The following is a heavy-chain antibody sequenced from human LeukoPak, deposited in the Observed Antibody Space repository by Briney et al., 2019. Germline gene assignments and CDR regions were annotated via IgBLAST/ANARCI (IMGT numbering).Heavy chain of an antibody. CDR2: ISSSGSTI. CDR3: TGQTYYFDSGTSFDY. V-gene: IGHV3-48*03. D-gene: IGHD3-10*01. J-gene: IGHJ4*02. Sequence: GGSLRLSCAASGFTFSSYEMNWVRQAPGKGLEWVSYISSSGSTIYYADSVKGRFTISRDNAKNSLYLQMNSLTIEDTAFYYCTGQTYYFDSGTSFDYWGQGTLVTVSS. CDR1: GFTFSSYE.